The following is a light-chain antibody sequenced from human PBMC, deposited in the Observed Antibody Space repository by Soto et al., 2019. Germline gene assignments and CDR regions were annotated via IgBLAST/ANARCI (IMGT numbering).Light chain of an antibody. CDR3: AAWDASLDGDV. J-gene: IGLJ1*01. CDR1: SSNLGDNT. V-gene: IGLV1-44*01. Sequence: QSVLTQPPSASGTPGQRVTISCSTSSSNLGDNTVNWYQQVPGTAPKLLIYSYDQRPSGVPDRFSGSKSGTSASLAISGLQSEDEADYYCAAWDASLDGDVFGTGTQLTVL. CDR2: SYD.